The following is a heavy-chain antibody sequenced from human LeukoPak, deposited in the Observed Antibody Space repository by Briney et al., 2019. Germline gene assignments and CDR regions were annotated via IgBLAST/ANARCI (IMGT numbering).Heavy chain of an antibody. J-gene: IGHJ4*02. Sequence: ASVKVSCKASGYTFTSYYMHWVRQAPGQGLGWMGIINPSGGSTSDAQKFQGRVTMTRDTSTSTVYMELSSLRSEDTAVYYCAREHDYVWGSYRYTWNYWGQGTLVTVSS. CDR3: AREHDYVWGSYRYTWNY. V-gene: IGHV1-46*01. CDR1: GYTFTSYY. D-gene: IGHD3-16*02. CDR2: INPSGGST.